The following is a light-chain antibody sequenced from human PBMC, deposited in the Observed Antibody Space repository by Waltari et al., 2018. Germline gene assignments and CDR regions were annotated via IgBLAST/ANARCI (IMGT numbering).Light chain of an antibody. J-gene: IGKJ1*01. CDR3: QQYNNWPRT. V-gene: IGKV3-15*01. CDR1: KSVSSD. CDR2: GAS. Sequence: EIVMTQSPATLYVSPGERATLSCRASKSVSSDLAWYQQKPGQAPRPVIYGASTRATGIPARFSGSGSGTEFTLTISSLQSEDFAVYYCQQYNNWPRTFGQGTKVEIK.